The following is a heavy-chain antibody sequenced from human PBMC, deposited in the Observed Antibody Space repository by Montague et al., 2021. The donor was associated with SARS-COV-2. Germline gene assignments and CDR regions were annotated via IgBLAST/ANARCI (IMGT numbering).Heavy chain of an antibody. V-gene: IGHV4-38-2*01. CDR1: GDSINSEHW. CDR2: IYYSGST. CDR3: ARHEGGLVVATYTGLSVHPGWFDP. J-gene: IGHJ5*02. D-gene: IGHD2-15*01. Sequence: SETLSLTCAVSGDSINSEHWYSWVRQPPGKGLEWMGSIYYSGSTYYHPPLKSRVTISVDTSKNQSSLKLSAVTAAATAVYYWARHEGGLVVATYTGLSVHPGWFDPWGQGTLVTVSS.